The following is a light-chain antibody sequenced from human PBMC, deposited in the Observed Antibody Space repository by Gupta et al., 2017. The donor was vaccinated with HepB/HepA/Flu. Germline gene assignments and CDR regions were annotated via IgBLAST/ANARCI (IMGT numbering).Light chain of an antibody. CDR3: QHYDYSIPLS. J-gene: IGKJ4*01. CDR2: GAS. Sequence: EIVLTQSPGTLSLSPGERATLSCRASQSFTSGYLAWYQQKPGQAPRLLIYGASSRATDIPDRFSGSGSGTDFTPTISRLEPEDFAVYYCQHYDYSIPLSFGGGTKVEMK. V-gene: IGKV3-20*01. CDR1: QSFTSGY.